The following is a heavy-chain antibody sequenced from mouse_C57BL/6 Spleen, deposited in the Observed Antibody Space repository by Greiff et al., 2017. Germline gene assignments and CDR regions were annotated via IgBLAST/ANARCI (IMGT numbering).Heavy chain of an antibody. J-gene: IGHJ1*03. CDR2: ISSGGSYT. Sequence: EVKLMESGGDLVKPGGSLKLSCAASGFTFSSYGMSWVRQTPDKRLEWVATISSGGSYTYYPDSVKGRFTISRDNAKNTLYLQMSSLKSEDTAMYYCARQDYYGSGRYFDVGGTGTTVTVSS. CDR3: ARQDYYGSGRYFDV. V-gene: IGHV5-6*01. D-gene: IGHD1-1*01. CDR1: GFTFSSYG.